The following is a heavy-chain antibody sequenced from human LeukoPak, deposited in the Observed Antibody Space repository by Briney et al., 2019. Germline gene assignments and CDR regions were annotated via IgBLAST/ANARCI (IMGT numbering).Heavy chain of an antibody. CDR1: GFTFSSYA. CDR3: AKEGREYYYDSSGYYYYYYMDV. Sequence: GGSLRLSCAASGFTFSSYAMSWVRQASGKGLEWVSAISGSGGSTYYADSVKGRFTISRDNSKNTLYLQMNSLRAEDTAVYYCAKEGREYYYDSSGYYYYYYMDVWGKGTTVTVSS. J-gene: IGHJ6*03. D-gene: IGHD3-22*01. V-gene: IGHV3-23*01. CDR2: ISGSGGST.